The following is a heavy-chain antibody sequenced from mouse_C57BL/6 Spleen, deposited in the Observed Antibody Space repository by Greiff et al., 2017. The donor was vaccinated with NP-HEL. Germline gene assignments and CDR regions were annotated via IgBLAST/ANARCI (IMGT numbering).Heavy chain of an antibody. D-gene: IGHD1-1*01. CDR3: ARGGYYGSSLAGFAY. J-gene: IGHJ3*01. CDR1: GYSITSGYY. V-gene: IGHV3-6*01. Sequence: VQLKESGPGLVKPSQSLSLTCSVTGYSITSGYYWNWIRQFPGNKLEWMGYISYDGSNNYNPSLKNRISITRDTSKNQFFLKLNSVTTEDTATYYCARGGYYGSSLAGFAYWGQGTLVTVSA. CDR2: ISYDGSN.